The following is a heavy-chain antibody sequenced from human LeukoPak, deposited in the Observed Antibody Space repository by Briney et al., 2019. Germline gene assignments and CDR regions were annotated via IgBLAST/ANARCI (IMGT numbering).Heavy chain of an antibody. CDR3: ARERVLGWYYFDY. D-gene: IGHD6-19*01. V-gene: IGHV1-69*13. Sequence: SVKVSCKASGGTFSSYAISWVRQAPGQGLEWMGGIIPIFGTANYAQKFQGGVTITADESTSTAYMELSSLRSEDTAVYYCARERVLGWYYFDYWGQGTLVTVSS. CDR1: GGTFSSYA. CDR2: IIPIFGTA. J-gene: IGHJ4*02.